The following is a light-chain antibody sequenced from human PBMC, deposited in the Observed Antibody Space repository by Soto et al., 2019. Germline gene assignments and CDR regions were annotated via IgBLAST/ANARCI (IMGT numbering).Light chain of an antibody. Sequence: SLLTQPPSVTGAPGRMVTISCPGSSSNIGAGYDVHWYQQLPGTAPKLLIYGNSNRPSGVPDRFSGSKSGTSASLAITGLEAEDEADYYCQSYDSSLSGYVFGTGTKVTVL. CDR2: GNS. CDR1: SSNIGAGYD. CDR3: QSYDSSLSGYV. J-gene: IGLJ1*01. V-gene: IGLV1-40*01.